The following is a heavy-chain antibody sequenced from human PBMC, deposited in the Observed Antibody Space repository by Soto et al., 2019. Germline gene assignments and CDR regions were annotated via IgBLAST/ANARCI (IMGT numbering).Heavy chain of an antibody. J-gene: IGHJ4*02. Sequence: SETLSLTCTVSGGSISSGDYYWSWIRQHPGEGLEWIGYIYYSGTTYYKPSLKSRVTISVDTSKNQFSLNLSSVTAADTAVYYCASRNMGLYYFDFWGQGTLVTVS. CDR2: IYYSGTT. CDR3: ASRNMGLYYFDF. D-gene: IGHD2-2*02. V-gene: IGHV4-31*03. CDR1: GGSISSGDYY.